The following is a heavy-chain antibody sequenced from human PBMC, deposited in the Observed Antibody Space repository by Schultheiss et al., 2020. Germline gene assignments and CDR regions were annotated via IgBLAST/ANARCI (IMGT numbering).Heavy chain of an antibody. Sequence: GGSLRLSCATSGFNFSDHFMDWVRQAPGKGLEWVANIKQDGSEKYYVDSVKGRFTISRDNAKNSLYLQMNSLRAEDTAVYYCARSTMVRGVITGYYYSGMDVWGQGTTVTGSS. D-gene: IGHD3-10*01. CDR2: IKQDGSEK. CDR3: ARSTMVRGVITGYYYSGMDV. V-gene: IGHV3-7*01. CDR1: GFNFSDHF. J-gene: IGHJ6*02.